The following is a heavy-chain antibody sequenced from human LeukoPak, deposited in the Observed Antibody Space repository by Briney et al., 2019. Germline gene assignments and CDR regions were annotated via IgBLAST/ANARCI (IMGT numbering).Heavy chain of an antibody. CDR1: GYTLTELS. V-gene: IGHV1-24*01. J-gene: IGHJ5*02. D-gene: IGHD2-2*01. Sequence: ASVKVSCKVSGYTLTELSMHWVRQAPGKGLEWMGGFDPEDGETIYAQKFQGRVTMTEDTSTDTAYMELSSLRSEDTAVYYCATEDCSSTSCNWFDPWGQGTLVTVSS. CDR2: FDPEDGET. CDR3: ATEDCSSTSCNWFDP.